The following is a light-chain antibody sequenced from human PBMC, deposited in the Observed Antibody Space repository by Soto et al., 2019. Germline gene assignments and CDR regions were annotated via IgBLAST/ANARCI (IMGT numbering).Light chain of an antibody. CDR3: GTWDSSLSAYV. Sequence: QSVLTQPPSVSAAPGQPVTISCSGSSSNIGNNYVAWYRQLPGTAPKLLIFDSDKRPSGIPDRFSGSKSGTSATLGITGLQTGDEADYYCGTWDSSLSAYVFGTGTKVTVL. J-gene: IGLJ1*01. CDR1: SSNIGNNY. V-gene: IGLV1-51*01. CDR2: DSD.